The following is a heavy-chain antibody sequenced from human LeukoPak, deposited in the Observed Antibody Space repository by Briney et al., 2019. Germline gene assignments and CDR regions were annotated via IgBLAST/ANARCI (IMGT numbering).Heavy chain of an antibody. CDR1: GFTFSSYG. V-gene: IGHV3-30*02. CDR3: AKIVGYSYGYAGYFDY. J-gene: IGHJ4*02. Sequence: GGSLRLSCAASGFTFSSYGMHWVRQAPGKGLEWVAFIRYDGSNKYYADPVKGRFTISRDNSKNTLYLQMNSLRAEDTAVYYCAKIVGYSYGYAGYFDYWGQGTLVTVSS. CDR2: IRYDGSNK. D-gene: IGHD5-18*01.